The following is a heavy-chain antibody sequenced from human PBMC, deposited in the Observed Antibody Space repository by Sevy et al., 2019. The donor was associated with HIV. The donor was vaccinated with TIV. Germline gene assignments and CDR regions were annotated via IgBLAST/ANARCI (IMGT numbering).Heavy chain of an antibody. V-gene: IGHV3-9*01. CDR1: GFTFDDYA. J-gene: IGHJ3*02. CDR2: ISWNSGSI. CDR3: AKGYSSSWPDAFDI. Sequence: GGSLRLSCAASGFTFDDYAMHWVRQAPGKGLEWVSGISWNSGSIGYADSVKGRFTISRDNATNSLYLQMNSLRAEDTALYYCAKGYSSSWPDAFDIWGQGTMVTVSS. D-gene: IGHD6-13*01.